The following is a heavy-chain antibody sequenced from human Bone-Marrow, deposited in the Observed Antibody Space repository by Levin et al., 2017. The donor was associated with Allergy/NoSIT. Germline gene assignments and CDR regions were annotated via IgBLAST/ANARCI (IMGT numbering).Heavy chain of an antibody. CDR3: ARDGEYCGSGSCYSYWYFDL. D-gene: IGHD2-15*01. CDR2: IKQDGSET. Sequence: GESLKISCVGSESTFSNYWMSWVRQAPGKGLEWVANIKQDGSETYYVDSVKGRFTISRDNAKNSLYLQMNSLRAEDTAVYYCARDGEYCGSGSCYSYWYFDLWGRGTLVTVSS. J-gene: IGHJ2*01. V-gene: IGHV3-7*01. CDR1: ESTFSNYW.